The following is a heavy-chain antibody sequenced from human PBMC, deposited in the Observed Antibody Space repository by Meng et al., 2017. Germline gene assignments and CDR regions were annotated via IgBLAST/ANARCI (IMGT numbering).Heavy chain of an antibody. J-gene: IGHJ4*02. CDR3: ANRRDYYGSGNHFDY. CDR2: IYCDDDK. Sequence: TLEGSRPIPVKHTHTRTPTRHFSRFSSMTSGVGVGWVHQPPGKALEWLALIYCDDDKRYSPYLKSRLTITKDTSKNQVVHTMTNMDPVDTATYYCANRRDYYGSGNHFDYWGQGTLVTVSS. CDR1: RFSSMTSGVG. D-gene: IGHD3-10*01. V-gene: IGHV2-5*02.